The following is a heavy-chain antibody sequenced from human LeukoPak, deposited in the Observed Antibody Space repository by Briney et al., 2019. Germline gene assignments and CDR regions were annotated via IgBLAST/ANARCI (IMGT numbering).Heavy chain of an antibody. Sequence: SETLSLTCTVSGGSISSYYWSWIRQPAGKGLEWIGRIYTSGSTNYNPSLKSRVTISVDTSKNQFSLKLSSVTAADTAVYYCASQGSTSWQAGLDYWGQGTLVTVSS. CDR3: ASQGSTSWQAGLDY. J-gene: IGHJ4*02. V-gene: IGHV4-4*07. D-gene: IGHD2-2*01. CDR1: GGSISSYY. CDR2: IYTSGST.